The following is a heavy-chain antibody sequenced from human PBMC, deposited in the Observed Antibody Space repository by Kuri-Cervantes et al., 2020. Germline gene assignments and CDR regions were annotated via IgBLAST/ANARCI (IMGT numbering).Heavy chain of an antibody. CDR2: IKCDGSEK. CDR1: GFTFSSSW. D-gene: IGHD2-2*01. Sequence: GESLKISCAASGFTFSSSWMHWVCQAPEKGLEWVADIKCDGSEKYYVDSVKGRLTISRDNSKNTLYLQMNSLRAEDTAVYYCAKDRSRIVVGWFDPWGQGTLVTVSS. V-gene: IGHV3-52*01. J-gene: IGHJ5*02. CDR3: AKDRSRIVVGWFDP.